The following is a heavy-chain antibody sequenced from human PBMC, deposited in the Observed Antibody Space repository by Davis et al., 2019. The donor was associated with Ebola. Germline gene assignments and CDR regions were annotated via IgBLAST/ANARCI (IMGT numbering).Heavy chain of an antibody. CDR2: INHSGST. D-gene: IGHD2-8*01. CDR1: GGSFSGYY. V-gene: IGHV4-34*01. J-gene: IGHJ6*02. CDR3: ATLNGVSHYQGLDYYYGMDV. Sequence: SETLSLTCAVYGGSFSGYYWSWIRQPPGKGLEWIGEINHSGSTNYNPSLKSRVTISVDTSKNQFSLKLSSVTAADTAVYYCATLNGVSHYQGLDYYYGMDVWGQGTTVTVSS.